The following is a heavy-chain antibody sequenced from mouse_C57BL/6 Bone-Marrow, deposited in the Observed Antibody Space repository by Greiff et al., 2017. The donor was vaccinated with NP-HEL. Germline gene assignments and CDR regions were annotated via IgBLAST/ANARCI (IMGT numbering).Heavy chain of an antibody. CDR1: GYTFTDYY. CDR3: ERSYYSNLYYFDY. D-gene: IGHD2-5*01. J-gene: IGHJ2*01. Sequence: VQLQQSGPELVKPGASVKISCKASGYTFTDYYINWVKQRPGQGLEWIGWIFPGSGSTYYNEKFKGKATLTVDKSSSTAYMLLSSLTSEDSAIYFCERSYYSNLYYFDYWGQGTTLTVSS. V-gene: IGHV1-75*01. CDR2: IFPGSGST.